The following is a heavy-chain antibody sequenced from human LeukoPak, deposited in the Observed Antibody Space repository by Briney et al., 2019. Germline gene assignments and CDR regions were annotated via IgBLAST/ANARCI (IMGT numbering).Heavy chain of an antibody. V-gene: IGHV5-51*01. CDR2: IYPGDSDT. D-gene: IGHD2-2*01. J-gene: IGHJ3*02. CDR1: GYRFTSFW. Sequence: GESLKISCKGSGYRFTSFWIGWVRQMPGKGLEWMGIIYPGDSDTRYSPSFQGQVTISADKSISTAYLQWSSLKASDTAMYYCAGVRLVVPAATSLGDAFDIWGQGTMVTVSS. CDR3: AGVRLVVPAATSLGDAFDI.